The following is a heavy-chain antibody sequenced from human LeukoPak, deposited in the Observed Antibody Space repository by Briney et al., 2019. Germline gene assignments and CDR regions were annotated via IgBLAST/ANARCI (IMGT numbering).Heavy chain of an antibody. CDR1: GFTFSSYA. CDR2: ISYDGSNK. V-gene: IGHV3-30-3*01. J-gene: IGHJ4*02. Sequence: GGSLRLSCAASGFTFSSYAMHWVRQAPGKGLERVAVISYDGSNKYYADSVKGRFTISRDNSKDTLYLQMNSLRAEDTAVYYCARGRVQLWLQLDYWGQGTLVTVSS. D-gene: IGHD5-18*01. CDR3: ARGRVQLWLQLDY.